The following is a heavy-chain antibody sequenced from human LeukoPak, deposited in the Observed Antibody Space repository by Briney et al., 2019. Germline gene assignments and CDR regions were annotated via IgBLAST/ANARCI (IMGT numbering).Heavy chain of an antibody. Sequence: GGSLRLSCAASGFTLRRYWMHWFRQAPGKGLVWVARINSDGSIKTYADSVEGRFTISRDNADNTLYLQMNSLRVEDTAVYYCGSVIASWHPYIDYWGQGTLLIVSS. J-gene: IGHJ4*02. CDR1: GFTLRRYW. CDR3: GSVIASWHPYIDY. D-gene: IGHD2-2*01. CDR2: INSDGSIK. V-gene: IGHV3-74*01.